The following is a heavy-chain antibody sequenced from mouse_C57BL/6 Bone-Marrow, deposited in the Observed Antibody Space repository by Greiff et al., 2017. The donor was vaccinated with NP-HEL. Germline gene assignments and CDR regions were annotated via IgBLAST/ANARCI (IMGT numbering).Heavy chain of an antibody. V-gene: IGHV7-3*01. J-gene: IGHJ3*01. Sequence: EVKLVESGGGLVQPGGSLSLSCAASGFTFTDYYMSWVRQPPGTALEWLGFIRNKANGYTTEYSASVKGRFTISRDNSQSILYLQMNALIAEDSATYYCSRSVFYYGSSGFAYWGQGTLVTVSA. CDR3: SRSVFYYGSSGFAY. CDR1: GFTFTDYY. D-gene: IGHD1-1*01. CDR2: IRNKANGYTT.